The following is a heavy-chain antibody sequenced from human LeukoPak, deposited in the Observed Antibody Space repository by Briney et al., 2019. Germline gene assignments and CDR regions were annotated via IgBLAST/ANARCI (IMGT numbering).Heavy chain of an antibody. J-gene: IGHJ2*01. V-gene: IGHV1-69*13. CDR2: IIPSFGTP. D-gene: IGHD1-1*01. CDR1: GGTFSNYA. CDR3: ARGTGSYWYFDL. Sequence: SVKVSCTACGGTFSNYAVSWVRQAPGQGLAWMGGIIPSFGTPTYSQTFQGRVTITAYELTNTAYMELSSLKSDDTAVYYCARGTGSYWYFDLWGRGTLVTVSS.